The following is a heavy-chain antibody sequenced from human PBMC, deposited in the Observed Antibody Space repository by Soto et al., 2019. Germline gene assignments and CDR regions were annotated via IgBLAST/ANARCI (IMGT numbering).Heavy chain of an antibody. CDR1: GFTFSSYA. Sequence: EMQLLESGGGLVQPGGSLRLSCAASGFTFSSYAMVWVRQAPGKGLEWVSTITANSGSTAYGDSVKGRFTISRDNSKSTLYLQMNSLRVEDTAAYYCAKSPAWPNRYYDYWRQGTLLTVSS. D-gene: IGHD2-21*01. V-gene: IGHV3-23*01. J-gene: IGHJ4*02. CDR2: ITANSGST. CDR3: AKSPAWPNRYYDY.